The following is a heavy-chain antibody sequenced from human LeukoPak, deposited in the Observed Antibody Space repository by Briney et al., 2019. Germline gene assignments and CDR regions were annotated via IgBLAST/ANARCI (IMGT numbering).Heavy chain of an antibody. V-gene: IGHV4-59*11. Sequence: PSEALPLSCTGSLHHLSSQYGRWIPQTPGRRVGWIGYIYYSGSTSYNPSLKSRGIISVDTSKNQTSLMQSSVTAADTAVYYCSGDLGVMVRAFDIWGQGTMVTVSS. CDR2: IYYSGST. CDR1: LHHLSSQY. D-gene: IGHD5-18*01. CDR3: SGDLGVMVRAFDI. J-gene: IGHJ3*02.